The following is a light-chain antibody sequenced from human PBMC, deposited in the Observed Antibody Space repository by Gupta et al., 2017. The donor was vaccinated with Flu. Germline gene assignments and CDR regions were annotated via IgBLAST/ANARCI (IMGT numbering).Light chain of an antibody. CDR3: SSYSTSSTPWV. CDR1: SSDIGGHNF. J-gene: IGLJ3*02. CDR2: EVN. Sequence: QSALTQTASVSGSPGQSITVSCTGTSSDIGGHNFVSWYQHHPGKVPKLILYEVNTRPSGISTRFFGSKSGNTASLTISGLQAEVEADYYCSSYSTSSTPWVFGGGTKLTVL. V-gene: IGLV2-14*01.